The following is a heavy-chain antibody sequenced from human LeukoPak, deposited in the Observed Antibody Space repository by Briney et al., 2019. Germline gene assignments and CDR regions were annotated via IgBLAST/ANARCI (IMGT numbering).Heavy chain of an antibody. CDR2: ISGSGGST. CDR3: AKVDDFWSGYTEARDYYFDY. Sequence: GGCLRLSCAASGFTFSSYAMSWVRLAPGKGLGWVSAISGSGGSTYYADSVKGRFTISRDNSKNTLYLQMNSLRAEDTAVYYCAKVDDFWSGYTEARDYYFDYWGQGTLVTVSS. CDR1: GFTFSSYA. V-gene: IGHV3-23*01. D-gene: IGHD3-3*01. J-gene: IGHJ4*02.